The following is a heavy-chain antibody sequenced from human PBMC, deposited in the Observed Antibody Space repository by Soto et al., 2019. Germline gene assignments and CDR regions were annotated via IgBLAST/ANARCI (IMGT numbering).Heavy chain of an antibody. CDR1: GYTFTGYY. J-gene: IGHJ4*02. CDR2: INPNSGGT. D-gene: IGHD5-12*01. V-gene: IGHV1-2*02. CDR3: ARHSQEWLQFWLAIGSLDY. Sequence: ASVKVSCKASGYTFTGYYMHWVRQAPGQGLEWMGWINPNSGGTNYAQKFQGRVTMTRETSISTAYMELSRLRSDDTAVYYCARHSQEWLQFWLAIGSLDYWGQGTLVTVSS.